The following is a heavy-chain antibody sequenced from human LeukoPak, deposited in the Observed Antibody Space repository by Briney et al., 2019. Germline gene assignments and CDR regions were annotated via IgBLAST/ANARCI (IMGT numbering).Heavy chain of an antibody. Sequence: PSETLSLTCTVSGGSISSGDYNWSWIRQPPGKGLEWIGYIYYSGSTNYNPSLKSRVTISVDTSKNQFSLKLSSVTAADTAVYYCARDSTYYDILTGYWGAFDIWGQGTMVTVSS. CDR3: ARDSTYYDILTGYWGAFDI. V-gene: IGHV4-61*08. D-gene: IGHD3-9*01. CDR1: GGSISSGDYN. CDR2: IYYSGST. J-gene: IGHJ3*02.